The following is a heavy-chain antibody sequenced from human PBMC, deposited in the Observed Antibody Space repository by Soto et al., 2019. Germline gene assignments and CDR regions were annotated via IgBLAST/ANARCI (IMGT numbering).Heavy chain of an antibody. V-gene: IGHV4-31*03. CDR2: IYYSGTT. CDR3: AASCVGCGGFNYYGMDV. Sequence: SVIKSLTNSVSDAYIGSVCDCWNWIRQHPGKGLEWIGYIYYSGTTYYNPSLKSRVTISVDTSKNQFSLKLSSVTAADTAVYYCAASCVGCGGFNYYGMDVWGQGTTVTVS. CDR1: DAYIGSVCDC. D-gene: IGHD2-21*01. J-gene: IGHJ6*02.